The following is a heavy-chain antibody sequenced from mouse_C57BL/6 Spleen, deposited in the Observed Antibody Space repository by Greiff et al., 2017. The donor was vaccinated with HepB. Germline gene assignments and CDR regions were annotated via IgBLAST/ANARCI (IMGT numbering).Heavy chain of an antibody. D-gene: IGHD2-5*01. CDR3: ARDQDYSNSHWYFDV. Sequence: EVQGVESGGGLVKPGGSLKLSCAASGFTFSSYAMSWVRQTPEKRLEWVATISDGGSYTYYPDNVKGRFTISRDNAKNNLYLQMSHLKSEDTAMYYCARDQDYSNSHWYFDVWGTGTTVTVSS. J-gene: IGHJ1*03. V-gene: IGHV5-4*01. CDR2: ISDGGSYT. CDR1: GFTFSSYA.